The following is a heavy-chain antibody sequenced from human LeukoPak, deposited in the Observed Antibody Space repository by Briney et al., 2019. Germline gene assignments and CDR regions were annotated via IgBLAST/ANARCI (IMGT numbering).Heavy chain of an antibody. CDR3: ARGPVLPLRQHNWFDP. V-gene: IGHV1-18*01. J-gene: IGHJ5*02. Sequence: ASVKVSCKASGYTFTSYGISWVRQAPGQGLEWMGWISAYNGNTNYAQKLQGRVTMTTDTSTSTAYMELRSLRSDDTAVYYCARGPVLPLRQHNWFDPWGQGTLVTVSS. CDR1: GYTFTSYG. D-gene: IGHD2-8*02. CDR2: ISAYNGNT.